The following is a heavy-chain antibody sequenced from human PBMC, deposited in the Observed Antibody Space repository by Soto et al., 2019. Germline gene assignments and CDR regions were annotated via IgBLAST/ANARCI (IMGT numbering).Heavy chain of an antibody. Sequence: GESLKISCTASGFTFGDYAMSWFRQAPGKGLEWVSSISGSGGGTYYADSVKGRFTFSRDNSKNTLYLQMDSLRAEDTAVYYCAKFGMATTKRSPPYYIDYWGQGALVTVSS. V-gene: IGHV3-23*01. CDR1: GFTFGDYA. D-gene: IGHD1-1*01. CDR3: AKFGMATTKRSPPYYIDY. CDR2: ISGSGGGT. J-gene: IGHJ4*02.